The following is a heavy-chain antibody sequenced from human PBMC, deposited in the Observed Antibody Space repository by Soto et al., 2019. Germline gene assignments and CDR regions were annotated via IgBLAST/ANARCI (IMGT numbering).Heavy chain of an antibody. CDR1: GFTVSSHY. J-gene: IGHJ2*01. Sequence: EVQLVESGGGLVQPGGSLRLSCAASGFTVSSHYMSWVRQAPGKGLEWVSVIYSGGSTYYTDSVKGRFTISRDNSKNTLFLQMNSRRVEDTAVYYCARDDYGGNSRYFDLWGRGTLVTVSS. CDR3: ARDDYGGNSRYFDL. CDR2: IYSGGST. D-gene: IGHD4-17*01. V-gene: IGHV3-66*01.